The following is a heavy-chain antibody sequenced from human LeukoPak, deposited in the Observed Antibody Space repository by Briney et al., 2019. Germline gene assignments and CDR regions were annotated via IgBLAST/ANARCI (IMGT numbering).Heavy chain of an antibody. CDR3: ARGPPYYDILTGYYSARWFDP. J-gene: IGHJ5*02. D-gene: IGHD3-9*01. V-gene: IGHV4-34*01. Sequence: PSETLSLTCAVYGGSFSGYYWSWIRQPPGKGLEWIGEINHSGSTNYNPSLKSRVTISVDTSKNQFSLKLSSVTAADTAVYYCARGPPYYDILTGYYSARWFDPWGQGTLVTVSS. CDR2: INHSGST. CDR1: GGSFSGYY.